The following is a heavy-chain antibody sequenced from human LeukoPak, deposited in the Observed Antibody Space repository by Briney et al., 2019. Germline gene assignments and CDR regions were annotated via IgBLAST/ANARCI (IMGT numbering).Heavy chain of an antibody. J-gene: IGHJ4*02. CDR2: IWYDGSNK. CDR3: ARGGNFWSGYYPFDY. CDR1: GFTFSDYY. Sequence: GGSLRLSCAASGFTFSDYYMSWIRQAPGKGLEWVAVIWYDGSNKYYADSVKGRFTTSRDNSKNTLYLQMNSLRAEDTAVYYCARGGNFWSGYYPFDYWGQGTLVTVSS. D-gene: IGHD3-3*01. V-gene: IGHV3-33*08.